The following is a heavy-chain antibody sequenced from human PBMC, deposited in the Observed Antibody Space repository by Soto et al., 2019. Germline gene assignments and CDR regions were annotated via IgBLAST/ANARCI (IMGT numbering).Heavy chain of an antibody. CDR1: GFTFRSYP. V-gene: IGHV3-23*01. CDR3: AKDWGTFDY. J-gene: IGHJ4*02. CDR2: IGVSGATT. Sequence: PGGSLRLSCAASGFTFRSYPMSWVRQAPGKGLEWVSSIGVSGATTYYADSVKGRFTISRDNSLNTLYLQMNSLRAEDTAVYYCAKDWGTFDYWGQGALVTVSS. D-gene: IGHD7-27*01.